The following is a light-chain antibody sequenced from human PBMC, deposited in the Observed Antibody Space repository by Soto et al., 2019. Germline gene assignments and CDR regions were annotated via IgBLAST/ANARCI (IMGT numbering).Light chain of an antibody. CDR3: HQYGYSWT. Sequence: EIVLTQSPGTLSLSPGERAALSCRASQSVSSSYLAWYQQKPGQAPRLLIYGASNRATGIPDRFSGSGSGTDFTLTISRLEPEDFAVYYCHQYGYSWTFGQGTKV. J-gene: IGKJ1*01. V-gene: IGKV3-20*01. CDR1: QSVSSSY. CDR2: GAS.